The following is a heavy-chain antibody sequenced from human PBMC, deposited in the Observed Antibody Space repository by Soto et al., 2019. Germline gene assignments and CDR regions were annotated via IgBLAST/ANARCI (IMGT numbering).Heavy chain of an antibody. CDR2: IYWDDDE. CDR3: AHSPRRFSYSSAC. D-gene: IGHD3-16*01. Sequence: QITLKESGPTLVKPTQTLTLTCTFSGFSLTTRGVGVGWIRQPPGKALEWLALIYWDDDEGYSPSLKSRLTITTDTSKDQGVLTVTNITPGGTATYYCAHSPRRFSYSSACWVQGTLNTVSS. V-gene: IGHV2-5*02. CDR1: GFSLTTRGVG. J-gene: IGHJ4*02.